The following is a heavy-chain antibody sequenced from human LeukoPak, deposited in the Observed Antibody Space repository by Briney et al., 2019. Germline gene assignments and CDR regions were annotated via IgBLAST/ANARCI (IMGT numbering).Heavy chain of an antibody. CDR1: GYTFTSYG. Sequence: ASVKVSCKASGYTFTSYGISWVRQAPGQGLEWMGWISAYNGNTNYAQKLQGRVTKTTDTSTSKAYMELRSLRSDDPAVYYCARGPPSRIFGVNYYGMDVWGQGTTVTVSS. D-gene: IGHD3-3*01. J-gene: IGHJ6*02. CDR3: ARGPPSRIFGVNYYGMDV. CDR2: ISAYNGNT. V-gene: IGHV1-18*01.